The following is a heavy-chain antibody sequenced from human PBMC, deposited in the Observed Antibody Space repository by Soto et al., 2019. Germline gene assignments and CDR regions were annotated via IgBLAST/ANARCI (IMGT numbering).Heavy chain of an antibody. CDR1: GGSINSISYF. J-gene: IGHJ5*02. V-gene: IGHV4-39*01. D-gene: IGHD6-19*01. CDR3: ARHYSSGSRNWFDP. CDR2: IYYSGST. Sequence: SETLSLTCSVSGGSINSISYFWGWVRQPPGKGLEWIGSIYYSGSTYYNPSLRSRVTISVDTSKNQFSLKLSSVTAAGTAVFYCARHYSSGSRNWFDPWGQGTLVTSPQ.